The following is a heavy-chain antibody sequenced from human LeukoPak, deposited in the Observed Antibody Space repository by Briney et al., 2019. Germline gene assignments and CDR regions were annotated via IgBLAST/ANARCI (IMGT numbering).Heavy chain of an antibody. CDR3: AKDLQMV. V-gene: IGHV3-30*18. CDR2: ISYDGSNK. J-gene: IGHJ4*02. CDR1: GVTFSSYG. Sequence: GGSLRLSCAASGVTFSSYGMHWVRRAPGKGLEWVAVISYDGSNKYYADSVKGRFTISRDNSKNTLYLQMNSLRAEDTAVYYCAKDLQMVWGQGTLVTVSS. D-gene: IGHD5-24*01.